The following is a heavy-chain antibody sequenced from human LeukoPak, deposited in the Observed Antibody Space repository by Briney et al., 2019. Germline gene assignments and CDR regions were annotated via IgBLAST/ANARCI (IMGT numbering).Heavy chain of an antibody. Sequence: SQTLSLTCTVSGYSILNYYWSWIRQPPGKGLEWIGYIYYSGSTNYNPSLKSRVTISVDTSKNQFSLKLSSVTAADTAVYYCARTTSGYYYYYYGMDVWGQGITVTVSS. CDR2: IYYSGST. CDR1: GYSILNYY. V-gene: IGHV4-59*01. J-gene: IGHJ6*02. D-gene: IGHD3-3*01. CDR3: ARTTSGYYYYYYGMDV.